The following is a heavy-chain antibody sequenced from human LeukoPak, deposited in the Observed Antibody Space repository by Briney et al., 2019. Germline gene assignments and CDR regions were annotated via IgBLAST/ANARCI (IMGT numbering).Heavy chain of an antibody. Sequence: SETLSLTCTVSGVSIRDYFWTWIRQRPGKGLEWIGYMYYSGSTNYNPSLKNRVTISVDTSKNQFSLKLNSVTAADTAVYYCAGEAWGRLDYWGQGTLVTVSS. D-gene: IGHD3-16*01. CDR2: MYYSGST. J-gene: IGHJ4*02. CDR3: AGEAWGRLDY. CDR1: GVSIRDYF. V-gene: IGHV4-59*01.